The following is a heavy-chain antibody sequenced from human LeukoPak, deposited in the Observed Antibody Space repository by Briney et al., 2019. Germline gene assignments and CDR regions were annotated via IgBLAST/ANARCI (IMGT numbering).Heavy chain of an antibody. CDR3: AHTGSAHGDDWFDP. J-gene: IGHJ5*02. V-gene: IGHV2-5*02. CDR1: GFSLNTRGVG. D-gene: IGHD7-27*01. Sequence: SGPTLVKSTETLTLTCTFSGFSLNTRGVGVGWIRQAPGKALEWLALISRDDDKRYRPSLKSRLTITKDTSKNQVALTLANLDPVDTATYYCAHTGSAHGDDWFDPWGQGTLVTVSS. CDR2: ISRDDDK.